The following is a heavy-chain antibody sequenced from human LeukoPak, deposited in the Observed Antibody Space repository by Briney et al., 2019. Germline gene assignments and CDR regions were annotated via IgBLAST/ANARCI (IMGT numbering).Heavy chain of an antibody. Sequence: SETLSLTCTVSGGSISSYYWSWLRQPPGKGLEWIGYIYYSGSTNYNPSLKSRVAISVDTSKNQFSLKLSSVTAADTAVYYCARRSRTVYATAEPFFDYWGQGTLVTVSS. J-gene: IGHJ4*02. D-gene: IGHD2-8*01. CDR2: IYYSGST. V-gene: IGHV4-59*01. CDR1: GGSISSYY. CDR3: ARRSRTVYATAEPFFDY.